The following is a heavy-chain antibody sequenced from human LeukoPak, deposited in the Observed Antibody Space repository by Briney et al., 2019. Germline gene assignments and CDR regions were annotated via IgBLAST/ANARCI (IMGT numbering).Heavy chain of an antibody. D-gene: IGHD3-16*01. CDR1: GFTVSTNY. J-gene: IGHJ4*02. V-gene: IGHV3-11*01. CDR2: ITRRGDDV. CDR3: ARSNDHTNYGGRGYLDH. Sequence: GGSLRLSCAASGFTVSTNYMSWIRQAPGKGLEWISSITRRGDDVYIADSVKGRLTISRDNAKDSVFLQINSLRVDDTAIYYCARSNDHTNYGGRGYLDHWGQGALVTVSS.